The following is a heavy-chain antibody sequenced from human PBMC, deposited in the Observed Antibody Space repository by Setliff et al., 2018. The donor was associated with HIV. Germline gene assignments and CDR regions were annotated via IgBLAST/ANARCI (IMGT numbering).Heavy chain of an antibody. D-gene: IGHD3-22*01. CDR1: GGSVSSGSYY. CDR2: IYTSGST. Sequence: SETLSLTCTVSGGSVSSGSYYGSWIRQHAGKGLQWIGRIYTSGSTNYNASLKSRVTISVDTSKNPFTRKLISVTTADTAVYYCAGDGLGYDSTGRFDLWGRGTLVTVSS. CDR3: AGDGLGYDSTGRFDL. J-gene: IGHJ2*01. V-gene: IGHV4-61*02.